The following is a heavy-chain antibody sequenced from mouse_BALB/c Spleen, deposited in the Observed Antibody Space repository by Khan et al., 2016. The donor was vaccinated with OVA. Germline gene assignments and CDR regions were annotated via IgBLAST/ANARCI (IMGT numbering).Heavy chain of an antibody. CDR2: IIPSTDYT. CDR1: GYTFTTYT. CDR3: AKEGAYDRSDGGFAY. V-gene: IGHV1-4*01. Sequence: VQLQESGAELARPGASVKMSCKASGYTFTTYTIHWVKQRPGQGLEWIGYIIPSTDYTTYNQKFKDKATLTADKSSSTAYMQLSSLTSDDSAVYYCAKEGAYDRSDGGFAYWGQGTLVTVSA. J-gene: IGHJ3*01. D-gene: IGHD2-14*01.